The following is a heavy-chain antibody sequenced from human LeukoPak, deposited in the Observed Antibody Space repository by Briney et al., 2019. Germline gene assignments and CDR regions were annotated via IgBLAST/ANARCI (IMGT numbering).Heavy chain of an antibody. V-gene: IGHV1-18*01. CDR1: GYTFTNYG. CDR3: AKDWHILTGRNCFDP. J-gene: IGHJ5*02. CDR2: VTSYNGDT. Sequence: ASVRVSCKASGYTFTNYGISWVRQAPGQGLGWMGWVTSYNGDTNYAQKFQGRVTMSTDTSTSTAYMELRSLRFDDTAIYYCAKDWHILTGRNCFDPWGQGTLVTVSS. D-gene: IGHD3-9*01.